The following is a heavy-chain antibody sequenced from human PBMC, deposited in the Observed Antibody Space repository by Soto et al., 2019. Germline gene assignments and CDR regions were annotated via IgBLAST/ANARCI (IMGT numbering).Heavy chain of an antibody. D-gene: IGHD7-27*01. CDR1: GYMFPIYH. Sequence: GESLKISGEASGYMFPIYHISWVRRMPGKGLEWVGKIDPSDSRTMYRPSSRARITISVDKSINTAYLDFGRLKASDTAMYYCARQDSNGDFDFWGQGTPVTVSS. J-gene: IGHJ4*02. CDR3: ARQDSNGDFDF. V-gene: IGHV5-10-1*01. CDR2: IDPSDSRT.